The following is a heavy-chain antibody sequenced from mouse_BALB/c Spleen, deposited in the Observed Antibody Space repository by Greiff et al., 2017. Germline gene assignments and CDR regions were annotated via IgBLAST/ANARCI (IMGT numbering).Heavy chain of an antibody. V-gene: IGHV2-9*02. D-gene: IGHD2-3*01. Sequence: VKLMESGPGLVAPSQSLSITCTVSGFSLTSYGVHWVRQPPGKGLEWLGVIWAGGSTNYNSALMSRLSISKDNSKSQVFFKMNSLQTDDTAMYYCAREKKDGYWFAYWGQGTLVTVSA. CDR1: GFSLTSYG. CDR2: IWAGGST. J-gene: IGHJ3*01. CDR3: AREKKDGYWFAY.